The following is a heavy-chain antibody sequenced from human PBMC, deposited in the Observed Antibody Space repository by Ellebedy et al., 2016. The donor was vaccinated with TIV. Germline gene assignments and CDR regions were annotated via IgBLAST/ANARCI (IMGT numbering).Heavy chain of an antibody. V-gene: IGHV3-30*01. Sequence: GESLKISCAASGFSFSTYTMHWVRQTPGEGPEWVAVISYDGTSQYYADSVKGRLTISSDNSDNTLFLHMNSLRVDDSAVYYCARPRSSGSGSFGSFDYWGQGALVTVSS. CDR2: ISYDGTSQ. D-gene: IGHD3-10*01. J-gene: IGHJ4*02. CDR3: ARPRSSGSGSFGSFDY. CDR1: GFSFSTYT.